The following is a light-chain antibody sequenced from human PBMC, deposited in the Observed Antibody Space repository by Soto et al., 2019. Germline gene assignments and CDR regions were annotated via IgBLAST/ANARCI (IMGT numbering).Light chain of an antibody. CDR1: SSDVGGYNY. V-gene: IGLV2-8*01. CDR2: EVT. Sequence: QSVLTQPPSASGSPGQSVTISCTDTSSDVGGYNYVSWYQQHPGKAPKLMIYEVTKRPSGVPDRFSGSKSGNTASLTVSGLQAVDEADYYCSSYAVNNYVFGTGTKVTVL. CDR3: SSYAVNNYV. J-gene: IGLJ1*01.